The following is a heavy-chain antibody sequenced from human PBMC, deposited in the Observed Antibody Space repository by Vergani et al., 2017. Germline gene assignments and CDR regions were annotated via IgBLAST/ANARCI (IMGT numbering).Heavy chain of an antibody. V-gene: IGHV3-21*01. D-gene: IGHD2-2*01. CDR1: GFTFSSYS. CDR3: ARVSLHGSSTSCAGG. J-gene: IGHJ4*02. CDR2: ISSSSSDI. Sequence: EVQLVESGGGLVKPGGSLRLSCAASGFTFSSYSMNWVRQAPGKGLGWVSSISSSSSDIYYADTVKGRFTMSRDNAKNSLYLQMTSLRAEDTAVYYCARVSLHGSSTSCAGGWGQRTLVTVSS.